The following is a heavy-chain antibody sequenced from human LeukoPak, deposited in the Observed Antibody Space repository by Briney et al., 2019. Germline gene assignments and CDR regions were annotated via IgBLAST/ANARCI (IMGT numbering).Heavy chain of an antibody. CDR1: GTRGD. Sequence: ASVKVSCKTSGTRGDINWVRQAAGQGLEWVGWMNPNDDTGYAQKFQGRVTFTRNTSLRTVYMELRSLTFEDTAVYYCAKYERRGFDPWGQGTLVTVSS. J-gene: IGHJ5*02. CDR3: AKYERRGFDP. D-gene: IGHD2-8*01. CDR2: MNPNDDT. V-gene: IGHV1-8*01.